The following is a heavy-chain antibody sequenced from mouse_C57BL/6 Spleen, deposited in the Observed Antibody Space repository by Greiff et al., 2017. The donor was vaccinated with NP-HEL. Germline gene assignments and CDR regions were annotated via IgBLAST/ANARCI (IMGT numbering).Heavy chain of an antibody. CDR1: GYTFTDYN. V-gene: IGHV1-18*01. J-gene: IGHJ3*01. CDR3: ARRAYDCDGAWFAY. CDR2: INPNNGGT. Sequence: EVQLQESGPELVKPGASVKIPCKASGYTFTDYNMDWVKQSHGKSLEWIGDINPNNGGTIYNQKFKGKATLTVDKSSSTAYMELRSLTSEDTTVYFCARRAYDCDGAWFAYWGQGTLVTVSA. D-gene: IGHD2-4*01.